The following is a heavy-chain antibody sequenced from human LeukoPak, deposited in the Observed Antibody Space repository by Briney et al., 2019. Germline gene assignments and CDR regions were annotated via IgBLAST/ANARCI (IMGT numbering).Heavy chain of an antibody. V-gene: IGHV4-59*08. CDR2: IYYSGST. J-gene: IGHJ4*02. Sequence: TSETLSLTCTISGGSISIFYWSWIRQPPGKGLEWIGHIYYSGSTNYNPSLKSRVTISVDTSKNQFSLKLNSVTAADTAVYHCARATEPLYYFDYWGQGTLVTVSS. D-gene: IGHD1-26*01. CDR3: ARATEPLYYFDY. CDR1: GGSISIFY.